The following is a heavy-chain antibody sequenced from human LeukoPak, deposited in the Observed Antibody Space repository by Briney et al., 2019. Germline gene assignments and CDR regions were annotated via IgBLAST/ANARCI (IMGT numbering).Heavy chain of an antibody. CDR3: ARDSLDIVVVPAAMGVYYYYGMDV. CDR1: GGSISSYY. CDR2: IYTSGST. J-gene: IGHJ6*02. D-gene: IGHD2-2*01. Sequence: PSETLSLTCTVSGGSISSYYWSWIRQPAGKGLEWIGRIYTSGSTNYNPSLKSRVTMSVDTSKNQFSLKLSSVTAADTAVYHCARDSLDIVVVPAAMGVYYYYGMDVWGQGTTVTVSS. V-gene: IGHV4-4*07.